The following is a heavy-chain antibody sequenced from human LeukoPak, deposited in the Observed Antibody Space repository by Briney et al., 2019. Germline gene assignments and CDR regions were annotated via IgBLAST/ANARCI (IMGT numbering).Heavy chain of an antibody. D-gene: IGHD3-16*02. CDR3: ARGSGLRLGKLSLYGWY. Sequence: GSLRLSCAASGFTFSSYSMNWVRQAPGKGLEWVSSISSSSSYIYYADSVKGRFTISRDNAKNSLYLQMNSLRAEDTAVYYCARGSGLRLGKLSLYGWYWGQGTLVTVSS. CDR1: GFTFSSYS. CDR2: ISSSSSYI. J-gene: IGHJ4*02. V-gene: IGHV3-21*01.